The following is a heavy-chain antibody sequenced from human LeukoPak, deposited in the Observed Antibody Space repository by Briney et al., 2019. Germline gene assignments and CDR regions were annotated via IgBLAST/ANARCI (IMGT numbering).Heavy chain of an antibody. CDR1: GYYFTNYW. CDR3: ARRSDNWFDP. D-gene: IGHD3-10*01. CDR2: IYPGNSDT. V-gene: IGHV5-51*01. J-gene: IGHJ5*02. Sequence: GESLQISCKGSGYYFTNYWIGLVRQLPGKGLEWMGIIYPGNSDTTYSPSFQGQVTISADKSISTAYLQWRSLKASDTAMYYCARRSDNWFDPWGQRTLVTVSS.